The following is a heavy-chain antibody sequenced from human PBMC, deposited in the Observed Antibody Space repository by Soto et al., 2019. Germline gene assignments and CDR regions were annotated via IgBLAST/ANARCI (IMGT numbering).Heavy chain of an antibody. CDR1: GFTFSNYG. Sequence: QVQLVESGGGVVQPGKSLRLSCAASGFTFSNYGMHWDRQPPGKGLEWVAIIWYDGGKKYYADSVKGRFTIPRENSKHTVSLEMNSLRGEATAVYYCARDSGVRAINGAAVDIWGQGTIVSVAS. D-gene: IGHD1-26*01. CDR3: ARDSGVRAINGAAVDI. CDR2: IWYDGGKK. J-gene: IGHJ3*02. V-gene: IGHV3-33*01.